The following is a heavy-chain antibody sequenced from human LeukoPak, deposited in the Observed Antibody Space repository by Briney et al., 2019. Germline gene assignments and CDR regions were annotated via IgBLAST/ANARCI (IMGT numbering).Heavy chain of an antibody. V-gene: IGHV1-2*02. J-gene: IGHJ6*03. D-gene: IGHD1-7*01. CDR2: INPNTGGT. CDR1: GYTLTDYY. Sequence: ASVKVSCKASGYTLTDYYIHWVRQAPGQGLEWMGWINPNTGGTQYAQKFQGRLTMTRDTSINTAYMDLSRLRSDDTALYFCARGELELRGYYYYYYMDVWGKGTTVIVSS. CDR3: ARGELELRGYYYYYYMDV.